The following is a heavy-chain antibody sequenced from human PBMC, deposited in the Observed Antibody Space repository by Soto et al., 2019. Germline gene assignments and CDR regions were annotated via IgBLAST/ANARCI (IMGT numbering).Heavy chain of an antibody. CDR2: IIPIFGTA. CDR3: ARGTVDTAMVGYFDY. Sequence: QVQLVQSGAEVKKPGSSVKVSCKASGVTFRSYALSWVRQAPGQGLEWMGGIIPIFGTANYAQKFQSRVTITADESTSTDYMELRSRRSADTAVYYCARGTVDTAMVGYFDYWGQGTLVTVSS. CDR1: GVTFRSYA. J-gene: IGHJ4*02. V-gene: IGHV1-69*01. D-gene: IGHD5-18*01.